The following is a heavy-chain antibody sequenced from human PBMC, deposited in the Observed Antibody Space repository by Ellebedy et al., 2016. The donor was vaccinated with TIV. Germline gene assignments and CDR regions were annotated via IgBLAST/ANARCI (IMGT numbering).Heavy chain of an antibody. J-gene: IGHJ4*02. D-gene: IGHD6-19*01. CDR3: TLGSGGPLDY. CDR1: GFSLRPSGMC. CDR2: IDWDDTK. Sequence: SGPTLVKPTQTLTLTCNYSGFSLRPSGMCVSWIRQPPGKALEWLARIDWDDTKYYSTSLKTRLTISTDTSRNQVVLTMTNMDPVDTATYYCTLGSGGPLDYWGQGTLVTVSS. V-gene: IGHV2-70*11.